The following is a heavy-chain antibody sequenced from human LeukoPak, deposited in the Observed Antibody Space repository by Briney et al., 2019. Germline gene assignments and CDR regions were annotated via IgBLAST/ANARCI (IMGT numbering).Heavy chain of an antibody. Sequence: SVKVSCKASGYTLTSYDIYWVRQATGQGLEWMGWMNPNSANTGYAQKFQGRVTITRNTSISTAYMELSSMRSEDTAVYYCARGYNWWVLDYWGQGTLVTVSS. CDR3: ARGYNWWVLDY. CDR1: GYTLTSYD. J-gene: IGHJ4*02. CDR2: MNPNSANT. D-gene: IGHD1-26*01. V-gene: IGHV1-8*03.